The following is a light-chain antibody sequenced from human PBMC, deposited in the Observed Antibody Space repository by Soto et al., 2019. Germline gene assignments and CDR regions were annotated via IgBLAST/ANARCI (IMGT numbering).Light chain of an antibody. CDR2: NAY. CDR1: QDISDF. Sequence: DIQMTQSPSSLSASIGDRVTITCQASQDISDFLNWYQQKPGQAPSLLIYNAYNLATGVASRFSGSGSGTNFTFTINTLQPEDVATYFCQRYDTFFTFGQGTKLDLK. J-gene: IGKJ2*01. V-gene: IGKV1-33*01. CDR3: QRYDTFFT.